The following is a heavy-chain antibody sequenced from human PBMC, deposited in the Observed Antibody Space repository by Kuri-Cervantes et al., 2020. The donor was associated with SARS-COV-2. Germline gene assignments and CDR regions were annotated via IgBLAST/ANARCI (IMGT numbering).Heavy chain of an antibody. D-gene: IGHD3-10*01. J-gene: IGHJ3*02. CDR2: IDPSDSYI. CDR1: GYSFTSYW. Sequence: GESLKISCKGSGYSFTSYWISWVRQMPGKGLEWMGRIDPSDSYINYSPSFQGHVTISADKSISTAYLQWSSLKASDTAMYYCASPRGLLDDAFDIWGQGTMVTVSS. V-gene: IGHV5-10-1*01. CDR3: ASPRGLLDDAFDI.